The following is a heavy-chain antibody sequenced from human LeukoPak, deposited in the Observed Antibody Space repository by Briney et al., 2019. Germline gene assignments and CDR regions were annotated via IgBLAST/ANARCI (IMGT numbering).Heavy chain of an antibody. CDR1: GYTFTDYY. CDR2: INSNSGGT. D-gene: IGHD3-22*01. CDR3: ARGYYDSSGYYYVDPSHSEYYFDY. Sequence: ASVKVSCKASGYTFTDYYMHWVRQAPGQGLDWLEWINSNSGGTNYAQKFQGRVTMTRDTSISTAYMELSRLRSDDTAVYYCARGYYDSSGYYYVDPSHSEYYFDYWGQGTLVTVSS. J-gene: IGHJ4*02. V-gene: IGHV1-2*02.